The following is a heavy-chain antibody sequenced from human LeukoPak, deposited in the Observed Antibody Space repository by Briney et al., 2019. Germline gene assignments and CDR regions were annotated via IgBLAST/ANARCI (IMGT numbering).Heavy chain of an antibody. CDR1: GGSIFSSSFY. Sequence: PSETLSLTCTVSGGSIFSSSFYWGWIRQPPGKGLEWIGSIYYTGNSYYNPSLKSRVTISVDTSKNQFSLKLSSVAAADTAVYYCARLGFYSYYMDVWGKGTTVTISS. CDR3: ARLGFYSYYMDV. V-gene: IGHV4-39*01. CDR2: IYYTGNS. J-gene: IGHJ6*03.